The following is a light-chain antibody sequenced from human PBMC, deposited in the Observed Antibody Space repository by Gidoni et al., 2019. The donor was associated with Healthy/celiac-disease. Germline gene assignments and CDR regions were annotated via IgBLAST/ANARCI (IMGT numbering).Light chain of an antibody. Sequence: IVMTQSPATLSVSPGERATLSCRASQSVSSNLAWYQQKPGQAPRLLIYGASTRATGIPARFSGSGSGTEFTLTISSLQSEDFAVYYCQQYNNWLWTFGQXTKVEIK. CDR1: QSVSSN. CDR2: GAS. J-gene: IGKJ1*01. V-gene: IGKV3-15*01. CDR3: QQYNNWLWT.